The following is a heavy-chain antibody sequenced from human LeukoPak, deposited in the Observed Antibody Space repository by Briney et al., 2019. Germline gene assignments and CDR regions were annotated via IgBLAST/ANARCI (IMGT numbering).Heavy chain of an antibody. CDR1: GGSIYSTTFY. V-gene: IGHV4-39*01. CDR3: ARRSDSGSDDGEDYFDY. J-gene: IGHJ4*02. CDR2: MYYDGST. Sequence: PSETLSLIRTVSGGSIYSTTFYWGWIRQPPGKGLEWIGSMYYDGSTYHNPSLKSRVTISVDTSNNQFSLKLTSVTAADTAVYFCARRSDSGSDDGEDYFDYWGQGTLVTVSS. D-gene: IGHD1-26*01.